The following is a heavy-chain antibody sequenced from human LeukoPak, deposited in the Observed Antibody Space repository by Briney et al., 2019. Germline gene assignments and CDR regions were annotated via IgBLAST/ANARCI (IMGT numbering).Heavy chain of an antibody. J-gene: IGHJ4*01. CDR2: IYYSGST. D-gene: IGHD3-22*01. V-gene: IGHV4-59*01. CDR1: GGSISSYY. Sequence: SETLSLTCTVSGGSISSYYWSWIRQPPGKGLEWIGYIYYSGSTNYNPSLKSRVTISVDTSKNQFSLKLSSVTAADTAVYYCARGSHTDYYDSSGYYYCYWGHGTLVTVSS. CDR3: ARGSHTDYYDSSGYYYCY.